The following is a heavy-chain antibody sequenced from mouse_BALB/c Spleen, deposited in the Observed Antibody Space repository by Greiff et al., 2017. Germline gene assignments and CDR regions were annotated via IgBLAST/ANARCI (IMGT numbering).Heavy chain of an antibody. CDR3: TRGELGRLDFDY. V-gene: IGHV1S22*01. J-gene: IGHJ2*01. CDR2: IYPGSGST. CDR1: GYTFTSYW. Sequence: LQQPGSELVRPGASVKLSCKASGYTFTSYWMHWVKQRHGQGLEWIGNIYPGSGSTNYDEKFKSKGTLTVDTSSSTAYMHLSSLTSEDSAVYYCTRGELGRLDFDYWGQGTTLTVSS. D-gene: IGHD4-1*01.